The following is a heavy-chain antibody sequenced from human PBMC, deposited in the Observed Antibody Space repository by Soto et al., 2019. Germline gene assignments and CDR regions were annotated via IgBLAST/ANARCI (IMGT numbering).Heavy chain of an antibody. CDR3: TRDAQQLVNPGMDV. V-gene: IGHV3-33*01. D-gene: IGHD6-13*01. J-gene: IGHJ6*02. Sequence: HAWCPELASASSGFSVSIYGMHGFRQAQGKGLEWVAHLWAGGNFAYYAYSVKGRFTISSDQSKNTLYLQMDSLGAEDTAVYYCTRDAQQLVNPGMDVWGQGTTVNVSS. CDR2: LWAGGNFA. CDR1: GFSVSIYG.